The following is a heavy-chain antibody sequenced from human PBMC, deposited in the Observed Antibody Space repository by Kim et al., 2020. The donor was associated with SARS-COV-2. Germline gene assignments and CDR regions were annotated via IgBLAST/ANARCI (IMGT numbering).Heavy chain of an antibody. D-gene: IGHD3-22*01. V-gene: IGHV3-23*01. Sequence: GGSLRLSCAASGFTFSSYAMSWVRQAPGKGLEWVSAISGSGGSTYYADSVKGRFTISRDNSKNTLYLQMNSLRAEDTAVYYCAKGGYYYDSSGYSPGYFDYWGQGTLVTVSS. CDR3: AKGGYYYDSSGYSPGYFDY. CDR2: ISGSGGST. CDR1: GFTFSSYA. J-gene: IGHJ4*02.